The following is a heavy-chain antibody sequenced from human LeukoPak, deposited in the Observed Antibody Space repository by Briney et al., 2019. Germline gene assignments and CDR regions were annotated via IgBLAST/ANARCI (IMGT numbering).Heavy chain of an antibody. Sequence: PSETLSLTCSVSDGSVNLYYWTWIRQSPGKGLEWIGYISYSGNVYYNPSLKSRVTITLDTSKKQVSLRLSSVTAADTAVYFCARDFARNSGDYGNDGFDIWGQGTMVTVS. CDR2: ISYSGNV. V-gene: IGHV4-59*02. D-gene: IGHD4-17*01. CDR3: ARDFARNSGDYGNDGFDI. J-gene: IGHJ3*02. CDR1: DGSVNLYY.